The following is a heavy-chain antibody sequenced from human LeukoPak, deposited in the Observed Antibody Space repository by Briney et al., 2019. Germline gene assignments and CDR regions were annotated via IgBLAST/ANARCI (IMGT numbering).Heavy chain of an antibody. J-gene: IGHJ3*02. D-gene: IGHD2-15*01. Sequence: SETLSLTCAAYGGSFSGYYWSWIRQPPGKGLEWIAYIYYTGSTYYNPSLKSRVTMSVDTSKNQFSLKLSSVTAADTAVYYCATDRTGYCSGGSCLGAFDIWGQGTMVTVSS. CDR2: IYYTGST. CDR3: ATDRTGYCSGGSCLGAFDI. V-gene: IGHV4-34*09. CDR1: GGSFSGYY.